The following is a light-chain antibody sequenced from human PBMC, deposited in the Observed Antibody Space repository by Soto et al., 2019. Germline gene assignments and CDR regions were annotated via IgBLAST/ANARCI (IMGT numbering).Light chain of an antibody. CDR1: SSDVGGYNY. CDR3: TSYAGGNNV. CDR2: EVN. J-gene: IGLJ1*01. V-gene: IGLV2-8*01. Sequence: QSVLTQPPSASGSPGQSVTISCTGTSSDVGGYNYVSWYQQHPGKVPKLMVYEVNKRPSGVTDRFSGSKPGNTASLTVSGLQAEDEADYYCTSYAGGNNVFGTGTKLTVL.